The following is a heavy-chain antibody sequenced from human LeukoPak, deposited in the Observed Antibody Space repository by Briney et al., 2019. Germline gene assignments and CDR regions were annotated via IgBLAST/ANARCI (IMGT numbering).Heavy chain of an antibody. CDR2: IRSKAYGGTT. CDR1: GFTFGDYA. CDR3: TRVIIAAAGTIDY. D-gene: IGHD6-13*01. J-gene: IGHJ4*02. Sequence: GGSLRLSCTASGFTFGDYAMSWFRQAPGKGLEWVGFIRSKAYGGTTEYAASVKGRFTISRDDSKSIAYLQMNSLKTEDTAVYYCTRVIIAAAGTIDYWGQGTLVTVSS. V-gene: IGHV3-49*03.